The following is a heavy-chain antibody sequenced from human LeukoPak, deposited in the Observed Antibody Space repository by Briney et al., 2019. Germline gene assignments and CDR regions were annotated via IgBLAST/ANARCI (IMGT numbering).Heavy chain of an antibody. J-gene: IGHJ6*02. Sequence: SETLSLTCTVSGGSISTYYWSWIRQPAGKGLEWIGRIYTSGSTNYNPSLKSRVTMSVDTSKNQFSLKLSSVTAADTAVFYCAREGGEPLRRGMDVWGQGITVTVSS. CDR2: IYTSGST. CDR3: AREGGEPLRRGMDV. CDR1: GGSISTYY. D-gene: IGHD1-26*01. V-gene: IGHV4-4*07.